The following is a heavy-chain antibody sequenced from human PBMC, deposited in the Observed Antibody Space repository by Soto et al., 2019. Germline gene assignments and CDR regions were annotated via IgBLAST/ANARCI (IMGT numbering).Heavy chain of an antibody. Sequence: GASVKVSCKASGYTFTSYGISWVRQAPGQGLEWMGWISAYNGNTNYAQKLQGRVTMTTDTSTSTAYMELRSLRSDDTDVYYCVSVAQQLDEIDYYFYGMDVWGQGTTVTVSS. J-gene: IGHJ6*01. D-gene: IGHD6-13*01. V-gene: IGHV1-18*01. CDR3: VSVAQQLDEIDYYFYGMDV. CDR1: GYTFTSYG. CDR2: ISAYNGNT.